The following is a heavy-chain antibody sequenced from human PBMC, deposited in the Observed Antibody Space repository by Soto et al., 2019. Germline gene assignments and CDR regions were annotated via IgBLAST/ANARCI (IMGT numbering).Heavy chain of an antibody. V-gene: IGHV1-69*13. CDR3: ARGLKGSYDILTGHSFDY. J-gene: IGHJ4*02. CDR2: IIPIFGTA. D-gene: IGHD3-9*01. Sequence: GASVKVSCKASGGTFSSYAISWVRQAPGQGLEWMGGIIPIFGTANYAQKFQGRVTITADESTSTAYMELSSLRSEDTAVYYCARGLKGSYDILTGHSFDYWGQGTLVTVSS. CDR1: GGTFSSYA.